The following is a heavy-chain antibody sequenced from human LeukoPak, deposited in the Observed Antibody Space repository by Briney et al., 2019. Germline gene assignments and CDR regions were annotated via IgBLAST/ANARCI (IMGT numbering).Heavy chain of an antibody. CDR1: RFTFSSYA. Sequence: PGGSLRLSCVASRFTFSSYAMTWVRQAPGKGLEWVSHISGSAGSTYYADSVKGRFTISRDNSKNTLYLQMNSLRAEDTAIYYCAKKEEAGATANRLFDYWGQGTLVTVSS. J-gene: IGHJ4*02. D-gene: IGHD1-26*01. CDR2: ISGSAGST. CDR3: AKKEEAGATANRLFDY. V-gene: IGHV3-23*01.